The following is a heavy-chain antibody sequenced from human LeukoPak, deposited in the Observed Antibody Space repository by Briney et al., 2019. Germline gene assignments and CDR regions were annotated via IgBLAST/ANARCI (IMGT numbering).Heavy chain of an antibody. CDR1: GFTFSSYA. V-gene: IGHV3-23*01. CDR2: ISGSGGST. D-gene: IGHD3-10*01. CDR3: AKDREGDYYGSGTYNY. J-gene: IGHJ4*02. Sequence: GGSLRLSCAASGFTFSSYAMSWVRQAPGKGREWVSAISGSGGSTYYADSVKGRFTISRDNSENTLYLQMNSLRAEDTAVYYCAKDREGDYYGSGTYNYWGQGTLVTVSS.